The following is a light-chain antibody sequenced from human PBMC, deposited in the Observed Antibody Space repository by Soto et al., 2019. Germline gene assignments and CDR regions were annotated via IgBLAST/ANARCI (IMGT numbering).Light chain of an antibody. CDR2: GAS. CDR3: QQYNNWPRT. CDR1: QSGYNGY. Sequence: TQSPDSLSCSPGETATLSCRASQSGYNGYLAWYQQKPGQPPRLLIYGASTRATGIPARFSGSGSGTEFTLTINSLQSEDFAVYYCQQYNNWPRTFGQGTKVDVK. J-gene: IGKJ1*01. V-gene: IGKV3-15*01.